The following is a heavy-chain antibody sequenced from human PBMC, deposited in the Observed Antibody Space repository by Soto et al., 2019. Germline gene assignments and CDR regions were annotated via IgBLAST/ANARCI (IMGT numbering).Heavy chain of an antibody. CDR2: ISAYNGNT. CDR1: GYTFTSYG. CDR3: ARDQTTYYYGSGSYYNGAPAY. V-gene: IGHV1-18*01. D-gene: IGHD3-10*01. J-gene: IGHJ4*02. Sequence: ASVKVSCKASGYTFTSYGISWVRQAPGQGLEWMGWISAYNGNTNYAQKLQGRVTMTTDTSTSTAYMELSSLRSDDTAVYYCARDQTTYYYGSGSYYNGAPAYWGQGTLVTVSS.